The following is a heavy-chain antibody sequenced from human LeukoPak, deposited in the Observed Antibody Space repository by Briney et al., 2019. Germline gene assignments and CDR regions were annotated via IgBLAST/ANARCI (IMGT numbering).Heavy chain of an antibody. CDR3: ARDQYDTWSRRGNFDS. V-gene: IGHV3-7*03. CDR1: GFTFGKYW. D-gene: IGHD3-3*01. CDR2: IKLDGSEK. J-gene: IGHJ4*02. Sequence: GGSLRLSCVASGFTFGKYWMSWVRQAPGKGLEWVANIKLDGSEKNYVDSVKGRFTISRDNTKNSLYLQMNSLRVEDTAVFYCARDQYDTWSRRGNFDSWGQETLVIVSS.